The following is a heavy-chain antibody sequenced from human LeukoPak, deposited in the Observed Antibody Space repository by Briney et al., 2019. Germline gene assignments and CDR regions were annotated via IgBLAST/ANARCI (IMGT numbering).Heavy chain of an antibody. J-gene: IGHJ3*02. CDR2: IYTSGST. V-gene: IGHV4-4*07. Sequence: SETLSLTCTVSGGSTSSYYWSWIRQPAGKGLEWIGRIYTSGSTNYNPSLKSRVTMSVDTSKNQFSLKLSSVTAADTAVYYCARDYYDSSGYFGASLDAFDIWGQGTMVTVSS. D-gene: IGHD3-22*01. CDR1: GGSTSSYY. CDR3: ARDYYDSSGYFGASLDAFDI.